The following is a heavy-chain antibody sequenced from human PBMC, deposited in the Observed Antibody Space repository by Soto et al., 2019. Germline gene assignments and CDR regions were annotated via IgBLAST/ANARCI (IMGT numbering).Heavy chain of an antibody. Sequence: SETLSLTCTVSGVSINNNNYYWGWIRQPPGKGLEWIGSIYYDGSTYYNSPLKSRVTISVDTSKNQFSLKVSSVTAADTALYYCARDYFDSSDYTTNWFDPWGQGTLVTVS. D-gene: IGHD3-22*01. J-gene: IGHJ5*02. V-gene: IGHV4-39*01. CDR1: GVSINNNNYY. CDR3: ARDYFDSSDYTTNWFDP. CDR2: IYYDGST.